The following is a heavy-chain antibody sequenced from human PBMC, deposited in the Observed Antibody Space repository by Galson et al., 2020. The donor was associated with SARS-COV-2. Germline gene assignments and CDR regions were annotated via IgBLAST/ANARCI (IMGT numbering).Heavy chain of an antibody. CDR2: SYSSGRA. J-gene: IGHJ4*02. CDR3: ARGSVVVVADAIWDYVDN. CDR1: GGSVSSDNYY. Sequence: SETLSLTCTVSGGSVSSDNYYWSWIRQPPGKGLEWIAYSYSSGRANYNPSLKSRVTISVDTSKNQFSLKLSSVTAADRAVYYCARGSVVVVADAIWDYVDNWGQGTLVTVSS. V-gene: IGHV4-61*01. D-gene: IGHD2-2*02.